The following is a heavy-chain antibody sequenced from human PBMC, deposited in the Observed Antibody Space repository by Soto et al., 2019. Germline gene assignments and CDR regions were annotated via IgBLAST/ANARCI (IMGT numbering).Heavy chain of an antibody. CDR1: GGTFSSYV. J-gene: IGHJ4*02. CDR2: ITPIFNTA. CDR3: ARRAETNGWNGFGADKYYFDF. V-gene: IGHV1-69*13. Sequence: SVKVSCKASGGTFSSYVVSWVRQVPGQGLEWMGGITPIFNTANYAQKFQGRVAITANESTSTAFMELSSLRSEDTAAYFCARRAETNGWNGFGADKYYFDFWGQGTLVTVSS. D-gene: IGHD1-1*01.